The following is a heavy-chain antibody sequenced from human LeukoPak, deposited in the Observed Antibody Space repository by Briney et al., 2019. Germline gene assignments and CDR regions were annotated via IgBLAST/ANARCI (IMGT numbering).Heavy chain of an antibody. V-gene: IGHV3-74*01. CDR2: VQDDERSA. D-gene: IGHD3-3*01. J-gene: IGHJ4*02. CDR1: GFRFSGYW. CDR3: VRGHAGTIFGVIPVNPLGY. Sequence: GGSLRLSCEGSGFRFSGYWMHWVRQAPGKGLVWVSRVQDDERSASYGDSVKGRFTISKDNAKNILYLQMDGLRVEDTAVYYCVRGHAGTIFGVIPVNPLGYWGQGTLVTVSS.